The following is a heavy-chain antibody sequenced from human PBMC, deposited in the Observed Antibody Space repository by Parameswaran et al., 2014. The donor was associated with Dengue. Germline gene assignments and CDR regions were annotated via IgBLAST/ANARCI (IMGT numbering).Heavy chain of an antibody. CDR3: ARGQGRWGYYYYGMDV. D-gene: IGHD3-16*01. V-gene: IGHV4-34*01. J-gene: IGHJ6*02. Sequence: VRQAPGKGLEWIGEINHSGSTNYNPSLKSRVTISVDTSKNQFSLKLSSVTAADTAVYYCARGQGRWGYYYYGMDVWGQGTTVTVSS. CDR2: INHSGST.